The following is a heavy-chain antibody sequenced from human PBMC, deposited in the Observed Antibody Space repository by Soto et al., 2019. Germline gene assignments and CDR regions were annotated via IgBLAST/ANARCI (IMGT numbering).Heavy chain of an antibody. J-gene: IGHJ5*02. D-gene: IGHD2-8*01. CDR2: IIPIFGTA. CDR1: GGTFSSYA. CDR3: ARVGGYCTNEVCSRRWFGP. V-gene: IGHV1-69*06. Sequence: QVQLVQSGAEVKKPGSSVKVSCKASGGTFSSYAISWVRQAPGQGLEWMGGIIPIFGTANYAQKFQGRVTIPADKSASTAYMELSSLRSEDTAVYYCARVGGYCTNEVCSRRWFGPWGQGTLVTFSS.